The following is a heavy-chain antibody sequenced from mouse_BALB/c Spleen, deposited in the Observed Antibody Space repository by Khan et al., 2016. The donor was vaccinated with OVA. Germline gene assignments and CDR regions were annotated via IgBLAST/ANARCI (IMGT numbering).Heavy chain of an antibody. V-gene: IGHV5-6*01. Sequence: EVQGVESGGDLVKPGGSLKLSCAASGFTFSTYGMSWVRQTPDKRLEWVATISSGGSYTYYPDNVKGRFTISRDNANNTLYLQMSSLQSADTAMYYCARLAYYYKSEGFAYWGQGTLVTVSA. J-gene: IGHJ3*01. CDR2: ISSGGSYT. CDR1: GFTFSTYG. D-gene: IGHD1-1*01. CDR3: ARLAYYYKSEGFAY.